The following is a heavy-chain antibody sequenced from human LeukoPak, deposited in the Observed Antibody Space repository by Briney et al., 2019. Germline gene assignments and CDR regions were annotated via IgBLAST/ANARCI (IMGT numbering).Heavy chain of an antibody. CDR3: AREALWFGHAFDI. D-gene: IGHD3-10*01. CDR2: MNPNSGNT. V-gene: IGHV1-8*03. CDR1: GYTFNNFD. J-gene: IGHJ3*02. Sequence: ASVKVSCKASGYTFNNFDINWVRQANGQGLEWMGWMNPNSGNTGYAQKFQGRVTITWDTSISTAYMELSSLRSEDTAVYYCAREALWFGHAFDIWGQGTMVTVSS.